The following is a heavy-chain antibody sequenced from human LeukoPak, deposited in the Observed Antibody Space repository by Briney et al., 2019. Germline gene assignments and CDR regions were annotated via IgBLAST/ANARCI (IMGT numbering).Heavy chain of an antibody. Sequence: ASVKVSCKASGYTFTGYYMHWVRQAPGQGLEWMGWINPNHGDTNYAQKFQDRVSMTRDTSISTAYMHLSRLRSDDTAVYYCARSPHILTGENFDYWGQGTLLTVSS. CDR1: GYTFTGYY. V-gene: IGHV1-2*02. J-gene: IGHJ4*02. D-gene: IGHD3-9*01. CDR2: INPNHGDT. CDR3: ARSPHILTGENFDY.